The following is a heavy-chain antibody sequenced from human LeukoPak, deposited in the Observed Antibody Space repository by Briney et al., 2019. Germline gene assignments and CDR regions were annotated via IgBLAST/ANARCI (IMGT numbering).Heavy chain of an antibody. CDR1: GFTFSSCW. CDR3: ASNWGYDAFDI. J-gene: IGHJ3*02. D-gene: IGHD7-27*01. Sequence: GGSLRLSCAASGFTFSSCWMHWVRQAPGKGLVWVSRINNDGSSTSYADSVKGRFTISRDNAKNTLYLQMNSLRAEDTAVYYCASNWGYDAFDIWGQGTMVTVSS. V-gene: IGHV3-74*01. CDR2: INNDGSST.